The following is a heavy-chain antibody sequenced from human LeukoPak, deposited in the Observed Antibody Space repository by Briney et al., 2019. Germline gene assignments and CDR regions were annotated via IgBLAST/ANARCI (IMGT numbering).Heavy chain of an antibody. Sequence: GGSLRLSCAASGFTFSDYYMSWIRQAPGKGLEWVSYISSSGSTKYYADSVKGRFTISSDNAKNSLYLQMNSLRAEDTAVYYCARERSISYSDSWGQGTLVTVSS. CDR2: ISSSGSTK. V-gene: IGHV3-11*04. J-gene: IGHJ4*02. D-gene: IGHD3-3*02. CDR3: ARERSISYSDS. CDR1: GFTFSDYY.